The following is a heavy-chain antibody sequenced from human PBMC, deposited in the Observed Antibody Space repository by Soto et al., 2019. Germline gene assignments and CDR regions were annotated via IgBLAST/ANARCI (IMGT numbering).Heavy chain of an antibody. CDR2: VNHGGST. Sequence: SETLSLTCAVSGGSFSGFFWGWIRQPPGKGLEWIGEVNHGGSTNYNPSLKSRVTISSDTSKNHFSLTLRSVTAADTAVYYCARAAVAAGGPFDKWGQGALVTVYS. CDR3: ARAAVAAGGPFDK. V-gene: IGHV4-34*01. J-gene: IGHJ4*02. D-gene: IGHD2-15*01. CDR1: GGSFSGFF.